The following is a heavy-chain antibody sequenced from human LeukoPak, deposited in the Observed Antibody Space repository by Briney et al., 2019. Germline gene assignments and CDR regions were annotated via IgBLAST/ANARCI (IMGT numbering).Heavy chain of an antibody. CDR3: ARDGVGATDYFDY. V-gene: IGHV3-30-3*01. CDR1: GFTFSSYA. J-gene: IGHJ4*02. CDR2: ISYDGSNK. Sequence: GGSLRLSCAASGFTFSSYAMHWVRQAPGKGLEWVAVISYDGSNKYYADSVKGRFTISRDNSKNTLYLQMNSLRAEDTAVYYCARDGVGATDYFDYWGQGTLVTVSS. D-gene: IGHD1-26*01.